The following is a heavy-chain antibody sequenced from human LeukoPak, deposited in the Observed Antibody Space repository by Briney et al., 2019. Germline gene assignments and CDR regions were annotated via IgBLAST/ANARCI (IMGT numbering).Heavy chain of an antibody. CDR3: TTGKIYCSSCSDDY. CDR2: FDPEDPEDGEA. CDR1: GYTLTELS. J-gene: IGHJ4*02. Sequence: ASVKVSCKVSGYTLTELSMHWARQAPGKGLEWMGGFDPEDPEDGEAIYAQKFQGRVTMTEDTSTDTAYMELSSLRSEDAAVYYCTTGKIYCSSCSDDYWGQGTLVTVSS. V-gene: IGHV1-24*01. D-gene: IGHD6-13*01.